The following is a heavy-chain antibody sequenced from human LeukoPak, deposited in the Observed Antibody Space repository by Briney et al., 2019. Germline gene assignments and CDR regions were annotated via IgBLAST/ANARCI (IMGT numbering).Heavy chain of an antibody. CDR3: ARSSGRSPFDM. J-gene: IGHJ3*02. CDR2: VNSDGGST. Sequence: GGSLRLSCAASGFTFSSDWMHWVRQGPGKGLVWVSRVNSDGGSTNYADSVKGRCTISRDNAKNTLYLQMNSLRADDTAVYYCARSSGRSPFDMWGQGTMVTVSS. CDR1: GFTFSSDW. V-gene: IGHV3-74*01. D-gene: IGHD6-19*01.